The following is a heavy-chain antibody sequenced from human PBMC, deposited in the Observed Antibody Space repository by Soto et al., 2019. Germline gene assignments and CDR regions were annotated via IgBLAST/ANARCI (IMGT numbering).Heavy chain of an antibody. J-gene: IGHJ6*02. D-gene: IGHD3-10*01. CDR1: GFTFSSYG. V-gene: IGHV3-33*01. Sequence: LRLSCVTSGFTFSSYGMHWVRQAPGKGLEWLAIIRYDGSNKYYGDSVKGRFTISRDNSNNTLYLEMNNLRAEDTAVYYCARDRTFYGSGSKGMDFWGQGTTVTV. CDR2: IRYDGSNK. CDR3: ARDRTFYGSGSKGMDF.